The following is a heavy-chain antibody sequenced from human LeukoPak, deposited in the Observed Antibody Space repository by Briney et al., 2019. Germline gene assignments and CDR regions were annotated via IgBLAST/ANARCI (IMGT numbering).Heavy chain of an antibody. CDR2: IYYKAKWYN. V-gene: IGHV6-1*01. CDR1: GDSVSINSAG. J-gene: IGHJ3*02. CDR3: ARVSSRWSTRDAFDI. Sequence: SQTPSLTCAISGDSVSINSAGWNWIRQPPSSCLGLLGSIYYKAKWYNDYTVSVKSRITINTDTSKNHFSLQLNSLTPEDTAVYYCARVSSRWSTRDAFDIWGQGTMVTVSS. D-gene: IGHD1-26*01.